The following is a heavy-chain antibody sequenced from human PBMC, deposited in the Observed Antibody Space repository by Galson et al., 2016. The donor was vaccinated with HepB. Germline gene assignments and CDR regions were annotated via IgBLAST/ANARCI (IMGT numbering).Heavy chain of an antibody. V-gene: IGHV3-30*18. CDR3: AKNDILTGYSSFDY. CDR2: ISYDGSTK. D-gene: IGHD3-9*01. Sequence: SLRLSCAASGFTFSSYGMNWVRQAPGKGLEWVAVISYDGSTKYYADSAKGRFTISRDNSKNTLYLQMNSLRAEDTAVYYCAKNDILTGYSSFDYWGQGTLVTVSS. CDR1: GFTFSSYG. J-gene: IGHJ4*02.